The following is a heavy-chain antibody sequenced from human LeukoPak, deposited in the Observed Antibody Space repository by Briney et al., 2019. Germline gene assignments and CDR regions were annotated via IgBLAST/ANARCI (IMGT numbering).Heavy chain of an antibody. CDR3: ARGGGSTPFDY. CDR1: GFTFSSYS. Sequence: GGSLRLSCAASGFTFSSYSMNWVRQAPGKGLEWVSVIYSGGSTYYADSVKGRFTISRDNSKNTLYLQMNSLRAEDTAVYYCARGGGSTPFDYWGQGTLVTVSS. CDR2: IYSGGST. V-gene: IGHV3-66*01. J-gene: IGHJ4*02. D-gene: IGHD2-15*01.